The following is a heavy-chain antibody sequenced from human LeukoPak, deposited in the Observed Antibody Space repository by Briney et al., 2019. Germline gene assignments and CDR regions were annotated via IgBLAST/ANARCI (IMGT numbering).Heavy chain of an antibody. V-gene: IGHV3-30-3*01. J-gene: IGHJ4*02. Sequence: PGGSLRLSCAASGVTFSSYAMHWVRQAPGKGLEWVAVISYDGSNKYYADSVKGRFTISRDNSKNTLYLQMNSLRAEDTAVYYCARDVVSDPSLEGYFDYWGQGTLVTVSS. CDR1: GVTFSSYA. CDR3: ARDVVSDPSLEGYFDY. CDR2: ISYDGSNK. D-gene: IGHD2-15*01.